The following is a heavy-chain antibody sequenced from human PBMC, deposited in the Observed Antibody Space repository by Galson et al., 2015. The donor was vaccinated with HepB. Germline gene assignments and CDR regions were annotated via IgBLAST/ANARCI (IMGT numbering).Heavy chain of an antibody. CDR2: ISGSGGST. Sequence: SLRLSCAASGFTFSSYAMSWVRQAPGKGLEWVSAISGSGGSTYYADSVKGRFTISRDNSKNTLYLQMNSLRAEDTAVYYCAKTYYYDSSGSRGGDIWGQGTMVTVSS. CDR1: GFTFSSYA. V-gene: IGHV3-23*01. D-gene: IGHD3-22*01. J-gene: IGHJ3*02. CDR3: AKTYYYDSSGSRGGDI.